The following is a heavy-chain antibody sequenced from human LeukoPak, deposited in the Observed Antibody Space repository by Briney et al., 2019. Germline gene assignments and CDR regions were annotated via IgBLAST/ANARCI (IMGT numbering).Heavy chain of an antibody. V-gene: IGHV3-30-3*01. J-gene: IGHJ4*02. CDR2: IATDGGER. D-gene: IGHD5-18*01. CDR3: ARARGDSSPASRYFDY. CDR1: GFSFSYYV. Sequence: PGGSLRLSCAGSGFSFSYYVMHWVRQAPGKGLEWVALIATDGGERYYADSVKGRFTISRDNSKNTLYVQMSSLRPEDTAIYYCARARGDSSPASRYFDYWGQGAPVTVSS.